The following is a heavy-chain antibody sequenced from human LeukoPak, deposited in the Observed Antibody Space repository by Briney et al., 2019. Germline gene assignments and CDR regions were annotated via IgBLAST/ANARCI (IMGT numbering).Heavy chain of an antibody. J-gene: IGHJ4*02. V-gene: IGHV3-33*06. CDR3: TKRVKYGGTWDHFAD. Sequence: PGGSLRLSCAASGFTFSSYGMHWVRQAPGKGLEWVAVIWYDGSNKYYADSVKGRFTISRDNSKNTLYLQMNSLRVEDTALYYCTKRVKYGGTWDHFADWGQGTLVTVSS. CDR2: IWYDGSNK. CDR1: GFTFSSYG. D-gene: IGHD1-14*01.